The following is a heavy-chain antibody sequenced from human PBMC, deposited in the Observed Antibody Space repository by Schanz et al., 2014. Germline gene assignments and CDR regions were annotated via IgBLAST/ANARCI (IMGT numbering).Heavy chain of an antibody. V-gene: IGHV3-21*01. CDR3: ARVRAYDYGAEAHGMDV. CDR2: ISSSDSYI. CDR1: GFAFSAYS. Sequence: EVQLVESGGGLVKPGGSLRLSCAASGFAFSAYSMNWVRQAPGKGLEWVSSISSSDSYIYFPDSVKGRFTISRDNAKNSLYLQINSLRAEDTAVYYCARVRAYDYGAEAHGMDVWGHGTTVTFSS. J-gene: IGHJ6*02. D-gene: IGHD4-17*01.